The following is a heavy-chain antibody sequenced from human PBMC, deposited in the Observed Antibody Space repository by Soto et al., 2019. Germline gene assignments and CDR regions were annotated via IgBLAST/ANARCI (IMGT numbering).Heavy chain of an antibody. CDR1: GFTFSSYA. V-gene: IGHV3-23*01. D-gene: IGHD1-26*01. CDR2: ISGSGGST. CDR3: AKGGAYFVGAPYGMDV. J-gene: IGHJ6*02. Sequence: GGSLRLSCAASGFTFSSYAMSWVRQAPGKGLEWVSAISGSGGSTYYADSVKGRFTISRDNSKNTLYLQMNSLRAEDTAVYYCAKGGAYFVGAPYGMDVWGQGTTVTVSS.